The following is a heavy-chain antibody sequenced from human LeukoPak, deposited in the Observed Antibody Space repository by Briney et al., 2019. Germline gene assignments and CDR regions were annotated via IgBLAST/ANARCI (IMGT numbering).Heavy chain of an antibody. CDR2: ISWNSGSI. CDR1: GFTFDNYA. D-gene: IGHD3-16*02. V-gene: IGHV3-9*01. J-gene: IGHJ4*02. CDR3: AKWARLRLGELSTFTLDY. Sequence: SLRLSCAASGFTFDNYAMHWVRQAPGKGLEWVSGISWNSGSIDYADSVKGRFTISRDNSKNTLYLQMNSLRAEDTAVYYCAKWARLRLGELSTFTLDYWGQGTLVTVSS.